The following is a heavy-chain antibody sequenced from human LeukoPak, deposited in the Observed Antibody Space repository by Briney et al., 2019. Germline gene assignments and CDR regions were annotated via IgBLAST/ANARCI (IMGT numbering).Heavy chain of an antibody. V-gene: IGHV3-21*01. D-gene: IGHD6-19*01. CDR2: ISSSSSYI. Sequence: GGSLRLSCAASGFTFSSYAMSWVRQAPGKGLEWVSSISSSSSYIYYADSVKGRFTISRDNAKNSLYLQMNSLRAEDTAVYYCARVGIAVAGSLALYYWGQGTLVTVPS. CDR1: GFTFSSYA. J-gene: IGHJ4*02. CDR3: ARVGIAVAGSLALYY.